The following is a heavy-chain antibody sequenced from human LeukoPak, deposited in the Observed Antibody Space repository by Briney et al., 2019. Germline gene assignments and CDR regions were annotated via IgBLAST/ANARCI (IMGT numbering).Heavy chain of an antibody. J-gene: IGHJ3*02. Sequence: ASVKVSCKASGYTFTRYGINWVRQAPGQGLEWMGWISAYNGNTNYAPRLQGRVTMTTDTSTTTAYMELRSLRSDDTAVYFCARKTHHDAFDIWGQGTLVTVSS. V-gene: IGHV1-18*01. CDR1: GYTFTRYG. CDR2: ISAYNGNT. CDR3: ARKTHHDAFDI.